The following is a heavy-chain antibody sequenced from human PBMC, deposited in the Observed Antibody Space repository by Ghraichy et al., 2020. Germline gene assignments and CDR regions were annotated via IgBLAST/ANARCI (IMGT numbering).Heavy chain of an antibody. CDR3: ARDHGDYVHYYGMDV. CDR1: GYTFTSYG. CDR2: ISAYNGNT. V-gene: IGHV1-18*01. J-gene: IGHJ6*02. Sequence: SVKVSCKASGYTFTSYGISWVRQAPGQGLEWMGWISAYNGNTNYAQKLQGRVTMTTDTSTSTAYMELRSLRSDDTAVYYCARDHGDYVHYYGMDVWGQGTTVTVSS. D-gene: IGHD4-17*01.